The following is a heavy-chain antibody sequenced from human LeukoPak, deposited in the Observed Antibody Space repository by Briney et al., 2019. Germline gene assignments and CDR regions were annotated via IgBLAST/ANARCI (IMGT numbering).Heavy chain of an antibody. D-gene: IGHD3-3*01. V-gene: IGHV4-59*11. CDR3: ARESITIFGVGRGYYYMDV. CDR2: ISYSGST. CDR1: GGSISTHY. Sequence: SETLSLTCTVSGGSISTHYWSWIRQPPGKGLEWIGYISYSGSTNYNPSLKSRVTISLDTSRNQFSLKLNSVTAADTAVYYCARESITIFGVGRGYYYMDVWGKGTTVTVSS. J-gene: IGHJ6*03.